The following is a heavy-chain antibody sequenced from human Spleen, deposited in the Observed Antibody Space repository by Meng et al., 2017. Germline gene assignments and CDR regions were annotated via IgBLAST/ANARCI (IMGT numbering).Heavy chain of an antibody. CDR3: LIDHDSSAYSFKL. CDR2: ISGSGGST. CDR1: GFTFSSYA. D-gene: IGHD3-22*01. J-gene: IGHJ4*02. V-gene: IGHV3-23*01. Sequence: GESLKISCAASGFTFSSYAMSWVRQAPGKGLEWFSAISGSGGSTYYADSVKGRFTISRDNSKGTLFLQMNNLRAEDTALYHCLIDHDSSAYSFKLWGQGTVVTVSS.